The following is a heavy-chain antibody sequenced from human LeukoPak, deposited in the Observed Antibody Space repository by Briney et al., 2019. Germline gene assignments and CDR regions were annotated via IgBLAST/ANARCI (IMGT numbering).Heavy chain of an antibody. D-gene: IGHD4-23*01. CDR3: AKTGGMEAADY. CDR2: ISGSGGST. CDR1: GFTFSNYA. Sequence: GGSLRLSCAASGFTFSNYAMSWVRQAPGKGLEWVSSISGSGGSTYYADSVKGRFTISRDDSKNTLYLQMNSLRAEDTAVYYCAKTGGMEAADYWGQGTLVTASS. V-gene: IGHV3-23*01. J-gene: IGHJ4*02.